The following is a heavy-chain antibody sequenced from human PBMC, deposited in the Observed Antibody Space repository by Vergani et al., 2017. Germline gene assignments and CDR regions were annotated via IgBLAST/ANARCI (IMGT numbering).Heavy chain of an antibody. CDR2: IGTAGDT. D-gene: IGHD3-10*01. J-gene: IGHJ6*03. Sequence: EVQLVESGGGLIQPGGSLRLSCAASGFTFSSYDMHWVRQATGKGLEWVSAIGTAGDTYYPGSVKGRFTISRENAKNSLYLQMNSPRAGDTAVYYCARDYYGSGSYIYYMDVWGKGTTVTVSS. V-gene: IGHV3-13*01. CDR1: GFTFSSYD. CDR3: ARDYYGSGSYIYYMDV.